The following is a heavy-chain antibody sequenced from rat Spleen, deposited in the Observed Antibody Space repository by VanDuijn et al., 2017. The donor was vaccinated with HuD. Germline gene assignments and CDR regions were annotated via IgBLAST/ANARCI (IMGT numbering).Heavy chain of an antibody. CDR3: VNTYYGYWFGY. J-gene: IGHJ3*01. CDR1: GFTFSDYN. Sequence: EVQLVESGGGLVQPGRSLKLSCAASGFTFSDYNMAWVRQAPKKGLEWVATISYDGSSTYYRDSVKGRFTISRDNAKSTLYLQMDSLRSEDTATYYCVNTYYGYWFGYWGQGTLVTVSS. D-gene: IGHD1-9*01. CDR2: ISYDGSST. V-gene: IGHV5-7*01.